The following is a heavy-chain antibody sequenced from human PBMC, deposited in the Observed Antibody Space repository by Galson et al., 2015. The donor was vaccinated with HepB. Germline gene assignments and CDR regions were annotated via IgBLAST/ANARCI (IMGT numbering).Heavy chain of an antibody. V-gene: IGHV5-51*01. J-gene: IGHJ4*02. D-gene: IGHD3-16*01. CDR3: ARRRGDAPLVVFDS. CDR2: IYPGDSDT. CDR1: GYIFTSYW. Sequence: QSGAEVKKPGESLRISCKGSGYIFTSYWIGWVRQMPGKGLEWMGIIYPGDSDTTYSTSFQGQVTISAAKSISTAYLQWSSLNASDAAVYYCARRRGDAPLVVFDSWGQGTLVTVSS.